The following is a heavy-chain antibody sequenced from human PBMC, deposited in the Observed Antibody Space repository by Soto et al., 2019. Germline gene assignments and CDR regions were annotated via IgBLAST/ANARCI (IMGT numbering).Heavy chain of an antibody. J-gene: IGHJ5*02. D-gene: IGHD2-15*01. CDR2: IYPGDSDT. V-gene: IGHV5-51*01. CDR1: VYSFTSYW. CDR3: ARHTAQYCSGGSCYNNWFDP. Sequence: GESLKISCKGSVYSFTSYWIGWVRQMPGKGLEWMGIIYPGDSDTRYSPSFQGQVTISADKSISTAYLQWSSLKASDTAMYYCARHTAQYCSGGSCYNNWFDPWGQGALVTVSS.